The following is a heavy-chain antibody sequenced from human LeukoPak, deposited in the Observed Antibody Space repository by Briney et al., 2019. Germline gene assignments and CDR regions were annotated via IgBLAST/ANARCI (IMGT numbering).Heavy chain of an antibody. J-gene: IGHJ4*02. CDR2: IKQEGSEH. D-gene: IGHD4-17*01. Sequence: GGSLRLSCAASGFTFSRHWMSWVRQASGKGLEWVATIKQEGSEHYYVDSVKGRFTISRDDATNSLSLQMNSLRVEDTALYYCVRGPHYGAYTDYFDYWGRGTLVTVSS. CDR1: GFTFSRHW. V-gene: IGHV3-7*01. CDR3: VRGPHYGAYTDYFDY.